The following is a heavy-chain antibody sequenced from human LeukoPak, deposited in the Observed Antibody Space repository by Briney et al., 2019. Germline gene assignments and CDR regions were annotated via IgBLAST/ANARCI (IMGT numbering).Heavy chain of an antibody. J-gene: IGHJ4*02. CDR1: GYTFTSYD. CDR2: MNPNRGNT. D-gene: IGHD3-16*02. CDR3: ARGLSVFEFDY. Sequence: ASVKVSCKASGYTFTSYDINWVRQATGQGLEWMGWMNPNRGNTGYAQKSQGRVTMTRNTSISTAYMELSSLRSEDTAVYYCARGLSVFEFDYWGQGTLVTVSS. V-gene: IGHV1-8*01.